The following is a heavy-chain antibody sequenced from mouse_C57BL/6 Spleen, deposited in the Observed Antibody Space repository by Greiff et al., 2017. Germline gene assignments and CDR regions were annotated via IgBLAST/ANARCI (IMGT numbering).Heavy chain of an antibody. CDR3: TRCYYDYDGVFAY. CDR2: IDPETGGT. CDR1: GYTFTDYE. Sequence: QVQLKESGAELVRPGASVTLSCKASGYTFTDYEMHWVKQTPVHGLEWIGAIDPETGGTAYNQKFKGKAILTADKSSSTAYMELRSLSSEDSAVYYCTRCYYDYDGVFAYWGHGTTLTVSS. V-gene: IGHV1-15*01. J-gene: IGHJ2*01. D-gene: IGHD2-4*01.